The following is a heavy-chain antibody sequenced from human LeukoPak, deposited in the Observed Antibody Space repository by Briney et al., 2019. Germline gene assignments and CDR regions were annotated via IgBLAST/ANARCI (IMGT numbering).Heavy chain of an antibody. CDR3: ARGGAYDYGALDV. CDR2: ISDTAGTT. CDR1: GFSFTNHA. J-gene: IGHJ4*02. V-gene: IGHV3-23*01. D-gene: IGHD4/OR15-4a*01. Sequence: PGGSLRLSCAASGFSFTNHAMSWVRQAPGEGLQWVSTISDTAGTTFYADSVRGRFTISRDVSNNTLYLQMGGLRADDTAVYYCARGGAYDYGALDVWGQGTLVTVSS.